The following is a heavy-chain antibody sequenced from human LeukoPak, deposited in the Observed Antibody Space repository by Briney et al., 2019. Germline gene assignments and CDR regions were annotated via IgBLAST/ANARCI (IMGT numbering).Heavy chain of an antibody. CDR2: IYISGST. Sequence: SETLSLTCSVSGGSLSTNYWSWIRQPAGKGLEWIGRIYISGSTNYNASLKRRVTMSVDTAKNQFSLKLRPVTAADTAVYYCARDDGLSDWFDPWGQGILVTVSS. CDR3: ARDDGLSDWFDP. D-gene: IGHD6-25*01. CDR1: GGSLSTNY. V-gene: IGHV4-4*07. J-gene: IGHJ5*02.